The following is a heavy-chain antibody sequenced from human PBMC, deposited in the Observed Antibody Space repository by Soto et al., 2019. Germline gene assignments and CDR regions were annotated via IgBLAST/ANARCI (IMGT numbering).Heavy chain of an antibody. CDR3: ARVSNLGYCISTSCYKPYYYYGMDV. Sequence: GASVKVSCKASGFTFTSSAVQWVRQARGQRLEWIGWIVVGSGNTNYAQKFQERVTITRDMSTSTAYMELSSLRSEDTAVYYCARVSNLGYCISTSCYKPYYYYGMDVWGQGTTVTVSS. CDR2: IVVGSGNT. CDR1: GFTFTSSA. D-gene: IGHD2-2*02. V-gene: IGHV1-58*01. J-gene: IGHJ6*02.